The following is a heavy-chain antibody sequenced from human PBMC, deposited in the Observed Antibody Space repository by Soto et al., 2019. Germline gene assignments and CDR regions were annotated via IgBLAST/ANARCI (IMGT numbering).Heavy chain of an antibody. CDR3: ARGHVPAAMGYYYGMYV. V-gene: IGHV3-33*01. D-gene: IGHD2-2*01. J-gene: IGHJ6*02. CDR2: IWYDGSNK. CDR1: GFTFNSYG. Sequence: QVQLVESGGGVVQPGRSLRRSCAASGFTFNSYGMHWVRQAPGKGLEWVAVIWYDGSNKYYADSVKGRFTISRDNSKKTLYLQMNSLRATDTAVCYWARGHVPAAMGYYYGMYVWGRGTTVTV.